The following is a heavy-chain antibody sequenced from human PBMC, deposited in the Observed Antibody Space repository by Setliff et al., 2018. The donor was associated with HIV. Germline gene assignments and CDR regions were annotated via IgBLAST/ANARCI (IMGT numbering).Heavy chain of an antibody. J-gene: IGHJ4*02. CDR2: ISSTGITT. Sequence: GGSLRLSCVGSGFIFSNYRMNWVRQAPGKGLEWIAYISSTGITTYYADSVKGRFTISRDNAKNSLYLQMNSLRAEDTAVYYCARDVRSGYYLSPFDYWGQGTLVTVS. D-gene: IGHD3-22*01. CDR3: ARDVRSGYYLSPFDY. V-gene: IGHV3-48*04. CDR1: GFIFSNYR.